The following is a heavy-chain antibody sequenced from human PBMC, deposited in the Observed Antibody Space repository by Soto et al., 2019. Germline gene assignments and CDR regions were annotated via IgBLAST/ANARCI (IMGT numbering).Heavy chain of an antibody. J-gene: IGHJ4*02. CDR1: GFNFNNAW. Sequence: EVQLVQSGGGLGRPGGSLRLSCAASGFNFNNAWMSWVRQAPGKGLEWVGRIKTNADGATTDYAAPVKGRFTISRDDSEKTLYLQMGSLRTDDTAVYFCTTHVLQVSDWIMFFDYWGQGVLVTVSS. V-gene: IGHV3-15*01. CDR2: IKTNADGATT. CDR3: TTHVLQVSDWIMFFDY. D-gene: IGHD2-2*03.